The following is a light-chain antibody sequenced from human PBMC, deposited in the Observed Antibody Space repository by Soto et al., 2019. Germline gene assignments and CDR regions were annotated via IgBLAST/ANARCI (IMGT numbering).Light chain of an antibody. J-gene: IGLJ2*01. CDR2: GVT. V-gene: IGLV2-14*01. CDR3: SSYTSTGAYVV. Sequence: QSVLTQPASVSGSPGQSITISCTGTSSDVGGHDYVSWYQQHPGKVPKLMIYGVTDRPSGVSNRFSGSKSGNTASLTISGLQAEDEADYYGSSYTSTGAYVVFGGGTKLTVL. CDR1: SSDVGGHDY.